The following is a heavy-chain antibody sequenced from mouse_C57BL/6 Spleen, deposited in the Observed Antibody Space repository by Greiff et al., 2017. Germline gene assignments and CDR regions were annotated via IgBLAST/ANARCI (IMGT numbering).Heavy chain of an antibody. CDR3: ARGFYGSSPFAY. CDR1: GYTFTSYW. D-gene: IGHD1-1*01. CDR2: IDPSDSYT. J-gene: IGHJ3*01. Sequence: QVQLKQPGAELVRPGTSVKLSCKASGYTFTSYWMHWVKQRPGQGLEWIGVIDPSDSYTNYNQKFKGKATLTVDTSSSTAYMQLSSLTSEDSAVYYGARGFYGSSPFAYWGQGTLVTVSA. V-gene: IGHV1-59*01.